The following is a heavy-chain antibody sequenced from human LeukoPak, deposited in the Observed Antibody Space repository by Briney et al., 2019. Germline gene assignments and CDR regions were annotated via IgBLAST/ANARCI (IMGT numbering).Heavy chain of an antibody. CDR2: INWNGGST. D-gene: IGHD6-13*01. CDR1: GFTFDDYG. J-gene: IGHJ4*02. CDR3: ARDGQRTFNAAAGFDY. V-gene: IGHV3-20*04. Sequence: PGGSLRLSCAASGFTFDDYGMSWVRQAPGKGLEWVSGINWNGGSTGYADSVKGRFTISRDNAKNSLYLQMNRLRAKDTALYYCARDGQRTFNAAAGFDYWGQGTLVTVCS.